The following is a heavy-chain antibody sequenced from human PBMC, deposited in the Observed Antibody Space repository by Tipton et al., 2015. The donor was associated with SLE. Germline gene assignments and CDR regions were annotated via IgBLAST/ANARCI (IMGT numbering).Heavy chain of an antibody. CDR2: ISDNGVRT. Sequence: SLRLSCVASGFTFNNYAMSWVRQAPGKGLEWVSDISDNGVRTNYADSVKGRFTISRDNSKNTLYLQMNSLRAEDTAVYYCARERVGATTWFDPWGQGTLVTVSS. V-gene: IGHV3-23*01. J-gene: IGHJ5*02. CDR3: ARERVGATTWFDP. D-gene: IGHD1-26*01. CDR1: GFTFNNYA.